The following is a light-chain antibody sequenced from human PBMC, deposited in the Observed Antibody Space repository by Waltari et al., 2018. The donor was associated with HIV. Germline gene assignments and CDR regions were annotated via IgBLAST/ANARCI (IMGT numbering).Light chain of an antibody. CDR1: RPNLGTGYP. J-gene: IGLJ1*01. Sequence: QSQLTPPPSVSGAPGQRVTISCTGSRPNLGTGYPCHWYQQVPGTAPKLLIHGNTNRPSGVPDRFSGSKSGTSASLAITGLQAEDEADYYCQSYDNSLGIVFGSGTKVTVL. CDR3: QSYDNSLGIV. CDR2: GNT. V-gene: IGLV1-40*01.